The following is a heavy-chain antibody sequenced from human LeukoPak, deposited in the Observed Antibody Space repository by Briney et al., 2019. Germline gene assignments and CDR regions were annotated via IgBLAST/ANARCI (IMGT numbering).Heavy chain of an antibody. V-gene: IGHV4-4*07. CDR2: IYTSGST. J-gene: IGHJ3*02. D-gene: IGHD3-10*01. CDR1: GGSISSYY. CDR3: AREQGGSWFGDSRGVFDI. Sequence: SETLSLTCTVSGGSISSYYWSWIRQPAGKGLEWIGRIYTSGSTNYNPSLKSRVTMSVDTSKNQFSLKLSSVTAADTAVYYCAREQGGSWFGDSRGVFDIWGQGTMVTVSS.